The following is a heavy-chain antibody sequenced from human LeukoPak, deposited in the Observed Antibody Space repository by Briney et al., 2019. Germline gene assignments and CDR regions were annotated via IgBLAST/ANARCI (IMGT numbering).Heavy chain of an antibody. CDR3: ARGAAAYYYGMDV. CDR1: GGSISSGGYY. J-gene: IGHJ6*02. V-gene: IGHV4-31*03. D-gene: IGHD6-25*01. CDR2: IYYSGST. Sequence: SQTLSLTCTVSGGSISSGGYYWNWIRQHPGKGLEWIGYIYYSGSTYHNPSLKSRVTMSVDTSKNQFSLKLSSVTAADTAVYYCARGAAAYYYGMDVWGQGTTVTVS.